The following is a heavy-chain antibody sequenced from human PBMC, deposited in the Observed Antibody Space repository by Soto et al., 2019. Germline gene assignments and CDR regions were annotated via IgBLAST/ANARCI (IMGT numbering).Heavy chain of an antibody. CDR2: IDWDDAK. CDR3: ARNRFLCGNGVCFYDAFDI. CDR1: GFSLNTGSGMC. V-gene: IGHV2-70*13. J-gene: IGHJ3*02. Sequence: SGPTLVNPTQTLRLTCTFSGFSLNTGSGMCVSWIRQSPGKSLEWLGLIDWDDAKYYSTSLKTRLTVSKDTSRNQVVLTMTNLDPLDTATYYCARNRFLCGNGVCFYDAFDIWGPGTTVTVSS. D-gene: IGHD2-8*01.